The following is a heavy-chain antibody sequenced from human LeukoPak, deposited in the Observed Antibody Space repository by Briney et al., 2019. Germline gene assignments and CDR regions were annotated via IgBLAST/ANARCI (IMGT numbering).Heavy chain of an antibody. CDR3: AIQSGDQSSAWYFDA. J-gene: IGHJ4*02. CDR2: IHYSGIV. Sequence: PSETLSLTCTVSGGSLSSSGHWWVWIRQPPGEGVEWIGSIHYSGIVYYNPSLKSRVTTSVDTSTDQFSLRFSSATAADTAIYYCAIQSGDQSSAWYFDAWGQGTLVTVSS. D-gene: IGHD6-19*01. CDR1: GGSLSSSGHW. V-gene: IGHV4-39*01.